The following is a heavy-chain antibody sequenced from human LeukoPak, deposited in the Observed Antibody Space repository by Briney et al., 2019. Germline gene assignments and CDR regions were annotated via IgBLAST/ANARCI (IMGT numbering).Heavy chain of an antibody. V-gene: IGHV3-7*01. Sequence: PGGSLRLSCAASGFIFSSYWMSWVRQAPGKGLEWVANIKQDGSEKYYVDSVKGRFTISRDNAKNSLYLQMNALRAEDTAVYYCARGQVRFLEWFADYWGQGTLVTVSS. CDR3: ARGQVRFLEWFADY. CDR2: IKQDGSEK. CDR1: GFIFSSYW. J-gene: IGHJ4*02. D-gene: IGHD3-3*01.